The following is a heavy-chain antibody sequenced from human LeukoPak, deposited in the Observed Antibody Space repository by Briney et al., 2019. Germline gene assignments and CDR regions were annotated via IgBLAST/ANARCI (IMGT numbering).Heavy chain of an antibody. CDR3: AREARFYYDSILGWFDP. Sequence: SETLSLTCTVSGYSISSGYYWSWIRQPPGKGLEWIGYIYYSGSTNYNPSLKSRVTISVDTSKNQFSLKLSSVTAADTAVYYCAREARFYYDSILGWFDPWGQGTLVTVSS. CDR2: IYYSGST. V-gene: IGHV4-61*01. D-gene: IGHD3-22*01. J-gene: IGHJ5*02. CDR1: GYSISSGYY.